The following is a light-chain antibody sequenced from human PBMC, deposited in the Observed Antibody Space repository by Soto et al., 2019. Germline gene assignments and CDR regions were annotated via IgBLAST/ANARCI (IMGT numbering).Light chain of an antibody. V-gene: IGKV3-11*01. CDR3: QQRSNWPL. Sequence: ELVLTQSPATLSLSPGERATLSCRASQSVSSYFAWYQQKPGQAPRLLIYDASNRATGIPARFSGSVSGTDFTLTISSLEPEDFAVYYCQQRSNWPLFGGGTKVEIK. CDR2: DAS. CDR1: QSVSSY. J-gene: IGKJ4*01.